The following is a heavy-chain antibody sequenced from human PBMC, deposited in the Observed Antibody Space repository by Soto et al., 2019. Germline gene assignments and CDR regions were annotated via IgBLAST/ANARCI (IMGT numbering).Heavy chain of an antibody. CDR1: GYTLTELS. CDR3: ATVNTIFGVVISTYYFDY. V-gene: IGHV1-24*01. Sequence: ASVKVSCKVSGYTLTELSMHWVRQAPGKGLEWMGGFDPEDGETIYAQKFQGRVTMTEDTSTDTAYMELSSLRSEDTAVYYCATVNTIFGVVISTYYFDYWGQGTLVTVSS. CDR2: FDPEDGET. J-gene: IGHJ4*02. D-gene: IGHD3-3*01.